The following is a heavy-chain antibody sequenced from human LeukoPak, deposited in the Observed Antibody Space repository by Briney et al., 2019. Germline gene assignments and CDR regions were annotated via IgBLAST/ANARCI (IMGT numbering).Heavy chain of an antibody. J-gene: IGHJ4*02. D-gene: IGHD3-16*01. CDR3: AREGDYFDY. CDR1: GFTFSSYG. Sequence: GRSLRLSCAASGFTFSSYGMHWVRQAPGKGLVWVSRINSDGSSTSYADSVRGRFTISRDNAKNTLYLQMNSLRAEDTAVYYCAREGDYFDYWGQGTLVTVSS. CDR2: INSDGSST. V-gene: IGHV3-74*01.